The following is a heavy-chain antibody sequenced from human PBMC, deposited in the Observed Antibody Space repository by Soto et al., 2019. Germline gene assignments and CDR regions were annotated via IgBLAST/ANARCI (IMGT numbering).Heavy chain of an antibody. V-gene: IGHV3-49*03. D-gene: IGHD3-10*01. J-gene: IGHJ4*02. Sequence: GGSLRLSCTASGFPFGNFLMIWFRQAPGKGMEWVGFIRSQPYGGTAEYAASVRGRFTISRDDSKGIAYLQMNSLQTEDSGVYYCSGSFPFWGRGTLVTVSS. CDR3: SGSFPF. CDR2: IRSQPYGGTA. CDR1: GFPFGNFL.